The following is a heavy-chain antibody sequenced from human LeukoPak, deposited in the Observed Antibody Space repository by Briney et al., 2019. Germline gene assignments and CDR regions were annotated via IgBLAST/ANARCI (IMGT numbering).Heavy chain of an antibody. D-gene: IGHD3-16*01. CDR2: ISSSSSYI. V-gene: IGHV3-21*01. CDR3: ARDGGVAALDY. Sequence: GGSLRLSCAASGFTFSSYSMNWVRQAPGKGLEWVSSISSSSSYIYYADSVKGRFTISRDNAKNSLYLQIHSLRAEDTAVYYCARDGGVAALDYWGQGTLVTVSS. CDR1: GFTFSSYS. J-gene: IGHJ4*02.